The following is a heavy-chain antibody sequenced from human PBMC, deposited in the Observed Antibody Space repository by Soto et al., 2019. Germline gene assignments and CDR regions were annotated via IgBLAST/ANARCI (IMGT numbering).Heavy chain of an antibody. CDR1: GYTFTSYG. Sequence: GASVKVSCKASGYTFTSYGISWVRQAPGQGLEWMGWISAYNGNTNYAQKLQGRVTMTTDTSTSTAYMELRSLRSDDTAVYYCARWYCSSTSCYFPWFDPWGQGTLVTVS. D-gene: IGHD2-2*01. CDR2: ISAYNGNT. V-gene: IGHV1-18*01. CDR3: ARWYCSSTSCYFPWFDP. J-gene: IGHJ5*02.